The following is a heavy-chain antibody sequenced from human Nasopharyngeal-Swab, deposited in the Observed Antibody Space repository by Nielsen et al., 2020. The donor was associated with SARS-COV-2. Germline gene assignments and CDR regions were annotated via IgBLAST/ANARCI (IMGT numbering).Heavy chain of an antibody. CDR1: DGSISSSTYY. V-gene: IGHV4-39*01. J-gene: IGHJ6*02. D-gene: IGHD5-18*01. CDR3: ARQGPYDSYGPSKV. CDR2: IYYSGST. Sequence: LRLSCTVSDGSISSSTYYWAWIRQPPGKGLEWIGSIYYSGSTHYNPSLKSRVTISADTSKNQFSLKLRSVTAADTAVYYCARQGPYDSYGPSKVWGQGTTVTVSS.